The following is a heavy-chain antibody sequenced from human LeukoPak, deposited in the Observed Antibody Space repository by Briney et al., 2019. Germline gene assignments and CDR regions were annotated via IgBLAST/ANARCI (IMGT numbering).Heavy chain of an antibody. J-gene: IGHJ5*02. Sequence: SETLSLTCTVPGGSISSGGYYWSWIRQHPGKGLEWIGYIYYSGSTYYNPSLKSRVTISVDTSKNQFSLKLSSVTAADTAVYYCARASNDHGRVFDPWGQGTLVTVSS. CDR1: GGSISSGGYY. CDR2: IYYSGST. V-gene: IGHV4-31*03. D-gene: IGHD4-17*01. CDR3: ARASNDHGRVFDP.